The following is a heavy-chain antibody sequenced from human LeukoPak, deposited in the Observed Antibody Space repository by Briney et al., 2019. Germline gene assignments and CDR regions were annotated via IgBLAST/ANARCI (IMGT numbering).Heavy chain of an antibody. CDR1: GYTFTSYA. D-gene: IGHD6-19*01. Sequence: ASVKVSCKASGYTFTSYAMHWVRQAPGQRLEWMGWINAGNGNTKYSQKFQGRVTITRGTSASTAYMELSSLRSEDTAVYYCARDSRGYSSGWYSSGYELWGQGTLVTVSS. V-gene: IGHV1-3*01. CDR2: INAGNGNT. CDR3: ARDSRGYSSGWYSSGYEL. J-gene: IGHJ4*02.